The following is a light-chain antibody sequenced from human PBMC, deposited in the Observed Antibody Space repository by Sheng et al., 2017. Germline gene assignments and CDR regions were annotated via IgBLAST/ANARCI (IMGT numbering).Light chain of an antibody. Sequence: SYELTQPPSVSVSPGQTASITCSGDKLGDKYACWYHQKPGQSPVVVIYQDSKRPSGIPERFSGSNSGNTATLTISGTQAMDEADYYCQAWDSSTVVFGGGTKADRP. CDR1: KLGDKY. CDR2: QDS. V-gene: IGLV3-1*01. J-gene: IGLJ3*02. CDR3: QAWDSSTVV.